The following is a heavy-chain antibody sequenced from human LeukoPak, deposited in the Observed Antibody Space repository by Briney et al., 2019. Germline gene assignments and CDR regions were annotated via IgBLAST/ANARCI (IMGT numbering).Heavy chain of an antibody. V-gene: IGHV3-33*06. CDR2: IWYDGSNK. CDR3: AKSVDTAMVTFDY. Sequence: GGSLRLSCAASGFTFSSYGMHWVRQAPGKGLEWVAVIWYDGSNKYYADSVKGRFTISRDNSKNTLYLQVNSLRAEDTAVYYCAKSVDTAMVTFDYWGQGTLVTVSS. J-gene: IGHJ4*02. D-gene: IGHD5-18*01. CDR1: GFTFSSYG.